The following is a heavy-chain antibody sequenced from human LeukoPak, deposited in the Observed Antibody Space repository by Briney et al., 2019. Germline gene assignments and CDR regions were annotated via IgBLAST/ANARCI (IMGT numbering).Heavy chain of an antibody. Sequence: SETLSLTCTVSGGSISSSSYYWGWIRQPPGKGLEWIGSIYYSGSTYYNPSLKSRVTISVDTSKNQFSLKLSSVTAADTAVYYCARRAMLVGATAGVDYWGQGTLVTVSS. CDR3: ARRAMLVGATAGVDY. CDR2: IYYSGST. CDR1: GGSISSSSYY. D-gene: IGHD1-26*01. V-gene: IGHV4-39*01. J-gene: IGHJ4*02.